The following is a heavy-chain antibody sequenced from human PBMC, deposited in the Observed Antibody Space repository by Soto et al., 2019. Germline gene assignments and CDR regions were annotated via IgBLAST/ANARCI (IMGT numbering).Heavy chain of an antibody. CDR1: GFSFFSYS. V-gene: IGHV3-21*01. CDR2: ISSTSSQI. J-gene: IGHJ4*02. CDR3: ARVAY. Sequence: GGSLRLSCRASGFSFFSYSLNWVRQAPGKGLEWIASISSTSSQIYYADSVKGRFTISRDNAESSVFLQMNSLRVEDTAIYYCARVAYWVPGTQVTVS.